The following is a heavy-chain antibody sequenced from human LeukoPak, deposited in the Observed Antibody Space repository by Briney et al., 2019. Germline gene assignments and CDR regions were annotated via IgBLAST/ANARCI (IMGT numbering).Heavy chain of an antibody. CDR2: ISGSGGST. D-gene: IGHD3-22*01. CDR3: AKVRDYYDSSGYVNY. CDR1: GFTFSSYA. V-gene: IGHV3-23*01. J-gene: IGHJ4*02. Sequence: PGGSLRLSCAASGFTFSSYAMSWVRQAPGKGLEWGSAISGSGGSTYYAGSVKGRFTISRDNSKNTLYLQMNSLRAGDTAVYYCAKVRDYYDSSGYVNYWGQGTLVTVSS.